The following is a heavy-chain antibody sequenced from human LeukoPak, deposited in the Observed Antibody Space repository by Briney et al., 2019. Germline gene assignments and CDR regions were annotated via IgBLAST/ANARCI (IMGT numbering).Heavy chain of an antibody. CDR1: GFTFSSYW. CDR3: ARRYCSSTSCVNWFDS. Sequence: GGSLRLSCAASGFTFSSYWMHWVRQAPGKGLMWVSRINGDGSSTSYADSVKGRFTISRDNAKNTLYLQMNSLRADDTAVYYCARRYCSSTSCVNWFDSWGQGSLVTVSP. J-gene: IGHJ5*01. D-gene: IGHD2-2*01. CDR2: INGDGSST. V-gene: IGHV3-74*01.